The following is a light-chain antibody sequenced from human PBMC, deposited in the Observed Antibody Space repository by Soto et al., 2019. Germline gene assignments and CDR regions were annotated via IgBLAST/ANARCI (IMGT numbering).Light chain of an antibody. CDR1: GGDVGAYNY. J-gene: IGLJ3*02. CDR3: SSYTTSSTVL. CDR2: EVF. Sequence: QSVLTQPASVSGSPGQSITISCAGTGGDVGAYNYVSWYQQHPGKAPKLMIYEVFRRPSGISNRFSGSKSGNTASLTISTLQAEDEADYYCSSYTTSSTVLFGGGTKVTVL. V-gene: IGLV2-14*01.